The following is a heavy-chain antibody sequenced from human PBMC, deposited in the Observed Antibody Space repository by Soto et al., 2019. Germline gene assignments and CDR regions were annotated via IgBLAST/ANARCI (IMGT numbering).Heavy chain of an antibody. V-gene: IGHV3-21*01. Sequence: ESGGGLVKPGGSLRLSCAASGFTFSSYSMNWVRQAPGKGLEWVSSISSSSSYIYYADSVKGRFTISRDNAKNSLYLQMNSLRAEDTAVYYCACWYYYDSSGYPDRSTYWGQGTLVTVSS. J-gene: IGHJ4*02. CDR1: GFTFSSYS. D-gene: IGHD3-22*01. CDR3: ACWYYYDSSGYPDRSTY. CDR2: ISSSSSYI.